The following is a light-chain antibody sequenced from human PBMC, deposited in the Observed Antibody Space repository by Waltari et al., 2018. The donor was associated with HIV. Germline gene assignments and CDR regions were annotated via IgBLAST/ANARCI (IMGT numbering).Light chain of an antibody. CDR1: QDIGNS. J-gene: IGKJ4*01. V-gene: IGKV1-NL1*01. CDR2: GAW. CDR3: HQYFSDPFT. Sequence: DIQMTQLQSSLSASVGDRVTISCREPQDIGNSVSWYQKRPRKVPKLRVYGAWIRQRGVASRITGSVSGTEFSLTISSLQPEDFATYFCHQYFSDPFTFGGGTKVEI.